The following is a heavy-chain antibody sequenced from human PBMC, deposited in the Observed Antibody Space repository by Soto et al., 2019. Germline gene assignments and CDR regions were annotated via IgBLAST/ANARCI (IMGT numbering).Heavy chain of an antibody. Sequence: QVHLVQSGAEVKKPGASVKVSCKASGYTFISYYMHWVRQAPGQGLQWMGIISPSGSITTYAQKFQGRVTMTRDTSTSTVYMELSSLTSDDTAVYYCASPIGGSYNAFDIWGQGTMVTVSS. CDR1: GYTFISYY. V-gene: IGHV1-46*01. CDR2: ISPSGSIT. CDR3: ASPIGGSYNAFDI. J-gene: IGHJ3*02. D-gene: IGHD1-26*01.